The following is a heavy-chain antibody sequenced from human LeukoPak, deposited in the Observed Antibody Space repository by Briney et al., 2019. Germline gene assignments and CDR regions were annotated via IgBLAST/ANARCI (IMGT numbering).Heavy chain of an antibody. CDR1: GGSISSGGYY. J-gene: IGHJ5*02. Sequence: SETLSLTCTVSGGSISSGGYYWSWIRQPPGKGLEWIGYIYYSGSTNYNPSLKSRVTISVDTSKNQFSLKLSSVTAADTAVYYCARGGWAGYYDSSGYQTYNWFDPWGQGTLVTVSS. D-gene: IGHD3-22*01. CDR2: IYYSGST. CDR3: ARGGWAGYYDSSGYQTYNWFDP. V-gene: IGHV4-61*08.